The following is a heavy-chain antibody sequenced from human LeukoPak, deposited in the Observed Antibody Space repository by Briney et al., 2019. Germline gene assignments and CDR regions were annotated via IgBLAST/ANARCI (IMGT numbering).Heavy chain of an antibody. CDR1: GFTFSSYW. Sequence: PGGSLRLSCAASGFTFSSYWMSWVRQAPGKGLEWVANIKQDGSEKYYVDSVKGRFTISRDNAKNSLYLQMNSLRAEDTAVYYCARVNIVVVPAAQQPRSFYYYYMDVWGKGTTVTVSS. CDR3: ARVNIVVVPAAQQPRSFYYYYMDV. V-gene: IGHV3-7*01. CDR2: IKQDGSEK. D-gene: IGHD2-2*01. J-gene: IGHJ6*03.